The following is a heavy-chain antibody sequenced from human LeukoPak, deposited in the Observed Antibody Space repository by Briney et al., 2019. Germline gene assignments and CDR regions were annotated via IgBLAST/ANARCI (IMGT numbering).Heavy chain of an antibody. D-gene: IGHD5-24*01. CDR3: VRQLVPSANAVDV. Sequence: GGSLRLSCVASGFNFRSHAMRWFRQAPGKGLEYVSSITTGGGLKFYANSVRGRFTISRDNSKNTLYLQMDSLTVEDTAVYYCVRQLVPSANAVDVWGQGTTVIVSS. CDR2: ITTGGGLK. V-gene: IGHV3-23*01. CDR1: GFNFRSHA. J-gene: IGHJ6*02.